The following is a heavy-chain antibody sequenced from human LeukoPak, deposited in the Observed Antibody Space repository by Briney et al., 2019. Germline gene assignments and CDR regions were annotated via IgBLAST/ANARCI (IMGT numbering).Heavy chain of an antibody. CDR1: GFTISGYW. J-gene: IGHJ4*01. V-gene: IGHV3-74*01. Sequence: GGSLRLTYAASGFTISGYWMHWIREVPGEGLAWIARMNSAGTTINYADSVKGRFTISRDNVRNTLHLQMNNLSLEDTGVYFCIREVQVRASASLGLWGRGTLVTVS. CDR2: MNSAGTTI. CDR3: IREVQVRASASLGL. D-gene: IGHD1-1*01.